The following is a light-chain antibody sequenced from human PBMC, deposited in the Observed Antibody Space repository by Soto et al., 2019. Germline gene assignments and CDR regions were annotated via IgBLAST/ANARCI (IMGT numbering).Light chain of an antibody. V-gene: IGLV2-11*01. CDR2: GVT. CDR3: CSYADSHSHVV. CDR1: SSDVGAYNY. Sequence: QSALTQPRSVSGSPGQSVTISCTGTSSDVGAYNYVSWYQQHPGKAPKLMIYGVTERPSGVPERFSGSKSGNTASLTISGLQSEDEADYYCCSYADSHSHVVFGGGTKLTVL. J-gene: IGLJ3*02.